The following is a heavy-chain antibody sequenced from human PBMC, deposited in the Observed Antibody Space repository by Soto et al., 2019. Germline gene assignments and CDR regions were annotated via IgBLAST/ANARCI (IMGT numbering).Heavy chain of an antibody. CDR3: ARSRVTRIIGRSAFDI. J-gene: IGHJ3*02. D-gene: IGHD4-4*01. Sequence: QVQLVQSGAEVKKPGSSVKVSCKASGGTFSSYTISWVRQAPGQGLEWMGRIIPILGIANYAQKFQGRVTITADKSTSTAYMELSSLRSEDTAVYYCARSRVTRIIGRSAFDIWGQGTMVTVS. CDR2: IIPILGIA. CDR1: GGTFSSYT. V-gene: IGHV1-69*02.